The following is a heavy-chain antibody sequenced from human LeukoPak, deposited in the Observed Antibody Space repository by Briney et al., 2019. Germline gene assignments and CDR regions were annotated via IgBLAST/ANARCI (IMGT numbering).Heavy chain of an antibody. D-gene: IGHD5-18*01. CDR1: GYTFTSYD. CDR3: ARGWVDTAMVPTEDC. V-gene: IGHV1-2*02. CDR2: INPNSGGT. J-gene: IGHJ4*02. Sequence: ASVKVSCKASGYTFTSYDINWARQAPGQGLEWMGWINPNSGGTNYAQKFQGRVTMTRDTSISTAYMELSRLRSDDTAVYYCARGWVDTAMVPTEDCWGQGTLVTVSS.